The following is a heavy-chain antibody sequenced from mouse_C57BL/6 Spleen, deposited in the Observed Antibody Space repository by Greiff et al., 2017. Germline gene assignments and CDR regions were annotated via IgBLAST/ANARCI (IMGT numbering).Heavy chain of an antibody. Sequence: VHLVESGPGLVQPSQSLSITCTVSGFSLTSYGVHWVRQPPGKGLEWLGVIWSGGSTDYNAAFISRLSISKDNSKSQVFFKMNSLQADDTAIYYCAKTLNWDVGYFDVWGTGTTVTVSS. CDR2: IWSGGST. V-gene: IGHV2-4*01. J-gene: IGHJ1*03. D-gene: IGHD4-1*01. CDR1: GFSLTSYG. CDR3: AKTLNWDVGYFDV.